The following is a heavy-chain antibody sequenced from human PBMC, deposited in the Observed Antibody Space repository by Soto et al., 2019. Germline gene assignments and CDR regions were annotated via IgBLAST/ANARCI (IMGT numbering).Heavy chain of an antibody. CDR3: ARTITFGGVIVLYGMDV. J-gene: IGHJ6*02. V-gene: IGHV3-11*06. CDR1: GFTFSDYY. Sequence: QVQLVESGGGLVKPGGSLRLSCAASGFTFSDYYMSWIRQAPGKGLEWVSYISSSSSYIYYADSVKGRFTISRDNAKNSLYLQMNSLRAEDTAVYYCARTITFGGVIVLYGMDVWGQGTTVTVSS. CDR2: ISSSSSYI. D-gene: IGHD3-16*02.